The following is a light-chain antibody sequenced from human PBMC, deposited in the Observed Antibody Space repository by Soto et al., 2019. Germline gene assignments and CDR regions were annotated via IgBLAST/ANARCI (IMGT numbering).Light chain of an antibody. CDR2: HVS. V-gene: IGLV2-14*01. CDR3: SSYTSSSPFV. J-gene: IGLJ1*01. CDR1: SSDVGAYTY. Sequence: QSALTQPASVSGSPGQSITISCTGTSSDVGAYTYVSWYQQHPDKAPKLMIYHVSNRPSGVSSRFSGSKSGNTASLTISGLQAEDEAVYYCSSYTSSSPFVFGTGTKLTVL.